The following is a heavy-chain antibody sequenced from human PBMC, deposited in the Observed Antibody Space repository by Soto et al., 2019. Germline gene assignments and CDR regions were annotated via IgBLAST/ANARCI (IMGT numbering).Heavy chain of an antibody. CDR2: IIPSFGTA. V-gene: IGHV1-69*01. J-gene: IGHJ4*02. CDR3: ARDGGRHSGGIDY. D-gene: IGHD1-26*01. Sequence: QVQLVQSGAEVKKPGSSVKVSCKASGGTFSSYSINWVRQAPGQGLEWMGEIIPSFGTANYAQKFQGRVTITAGESTSTAYMELSSLRSEDTAVYYCARDGGRHSGGIDYWGQGTLVTVSS. CDR1: GGTFSSYS.